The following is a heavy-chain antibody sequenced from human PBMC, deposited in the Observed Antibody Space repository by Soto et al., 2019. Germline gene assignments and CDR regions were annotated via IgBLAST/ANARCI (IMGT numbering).Heavy chain of an antibody. D-gene: IGHD3-3*01. V-gene: IGHV3-23*01. CDR3: AKDFFMIPRGYFHY. J-gene: IGHJ4*02. CDR2: IGPTGYT. Sequence: GGSLRLSCTSFSQYGMSWVRRPPGKGLEWISTIGPTGYTYYADSVEGRFTISRDNSKNTLSLQMNSLRAEDTAVYYCAKDFFMIPRGYFHYWGQGTLVTVSS. CDR1: SQYG.